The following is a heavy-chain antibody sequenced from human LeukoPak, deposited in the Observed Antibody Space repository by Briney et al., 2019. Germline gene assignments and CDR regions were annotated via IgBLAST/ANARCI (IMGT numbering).Heavy chain of an antibody. CDR2: INPTTGST. CDR1: GYTFTSYY. Sequence: ASVKVSCKASGYTFTSYYLHWVRQAPGQGLEWMGIINPTTGSTNYLQKFKGRVTMTRDTSTSTVYMELRGLISEDTAVYYCARAGSSGPPSDYWGQGTLVTVSS. D-gene: IGHD3-22*01. J-gene: IGHJ4*02. V-gene: IGHV1-46*01. CDR3: ARAGSSGPPSDY.